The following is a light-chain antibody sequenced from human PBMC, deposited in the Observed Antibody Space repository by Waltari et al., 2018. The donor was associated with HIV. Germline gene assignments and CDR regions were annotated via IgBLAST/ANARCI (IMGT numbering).Light chain of an antibody. CDR1: RSTTSTYEF. CDR2: DVT. Sequence: QSALAQPASASASPGQSITISSSGTRSTTSTYEFVSWYQKHPAKAPKLLIYDVTARPSGVSRRFSGSKSGSTASLTISSIQADDEADYYCSSYTTSNTVVFGPGTKLSVL. V-gene: IGLV2-14*03. J-gene: IGLJ2*01. CDR3: SSYTTSNTVV.